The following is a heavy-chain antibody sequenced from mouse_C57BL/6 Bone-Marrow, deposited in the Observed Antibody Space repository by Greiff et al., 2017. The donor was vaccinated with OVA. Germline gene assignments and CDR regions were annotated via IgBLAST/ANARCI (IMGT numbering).Heavy chain of an antibody. CDR3: ARHPFTTGKGYTMDY. Sequence: EVQLVESGGDLVKPGGSLKLSCAASGFTFSSYGMSWVRQTPDKRLEWVATISSGGSYNSYADRVKGRFTISRDNAKNTLYLQMSMLQSEDTSMYYCARHPFTTGKGYTMDYWGQGTSVTVSA. CDR2: ISSGGSYN. CDR1: GFTFSSYG. V-gene: IGHV5-6*01. D-gene: IGHD1-1*01. J-gene: IGHJ4*01.